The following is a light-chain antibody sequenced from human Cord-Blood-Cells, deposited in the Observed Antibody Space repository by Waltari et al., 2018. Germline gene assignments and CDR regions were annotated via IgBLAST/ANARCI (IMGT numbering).Light chain of an antibody. CDR2: GKN. CDR1: SLRSYS. CDR3: NSRDSSGNHWV. V-gene: IGLV3-19*01. Sequence: SSELTQDPAVSVDLGQTVRITCQGDSLRSYSARWYQQKPGQAPVLVIYGKNNRPSGIPDRFSGSSSGNTASLTITGAQAEDEADYYCNSRDSSGNHWVFGGGTKLTVL. J-gene: IGLJ3*02.